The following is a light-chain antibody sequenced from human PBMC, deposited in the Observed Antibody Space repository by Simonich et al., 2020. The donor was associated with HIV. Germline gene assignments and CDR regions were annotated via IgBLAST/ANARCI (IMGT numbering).Light chain of an antibody. CDR1: QGIGSD. V-gene: IGKV1-13*02. Sequence: AIQLTQSPSSLSASVGDRVTITCRASQGIGSDLAWYQQKPGKPPKLLIYDASSLQSGVPSRFSGSGSGTDFTLTISSLQPEDFATYYCQQYNSYPLTFGGGTKVEIK. J-gene: IGKJ4*01. CDR3: QQYNSYPLT. CDR2: DAS.